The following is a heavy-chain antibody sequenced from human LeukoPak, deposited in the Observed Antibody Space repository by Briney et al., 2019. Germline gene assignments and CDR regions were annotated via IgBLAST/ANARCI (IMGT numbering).Heavy chain of an antibody. V-gene: IGHV3-23*01. CDR3: ARDTYYGRVYHYYMAV. D-gene: IGHD3-10*01. Sequence: GGSLRLSCAASEFTISPYPMSWVRQAPGKGLEWVSTTSVTGIDTYFADSVKGRFTISRDNSKNTVYLQMNSLRVEDTALYYCARDTYYGRVYHYYMAVWGEGTAVTVSS. CDR2: TSVTGIDT. J-gene: IGHJ6*03. CDR1: EFTISPYP.